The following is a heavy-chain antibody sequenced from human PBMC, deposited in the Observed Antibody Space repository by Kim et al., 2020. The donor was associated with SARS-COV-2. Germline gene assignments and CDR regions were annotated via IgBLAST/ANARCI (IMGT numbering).Heavy chain of an antibody. Sequence: GGSLRLSCAASGFTFSNYGMHWVRQAPGKGLEWVAVISYDGTNKYYADSVKGRFTISRDNSKNTLYLQMNSLRAEDTAVYFCANEYCSNTSCFDYWAQGT. CDR2: ISYDGTNK. D-gene: IGHD2-2*01. J-gene: IGHJ4*02. CDR1: GFTFSNYG. V-gene: IGHV3-30*18. CDR3: ANEYCSNTSCFDY.